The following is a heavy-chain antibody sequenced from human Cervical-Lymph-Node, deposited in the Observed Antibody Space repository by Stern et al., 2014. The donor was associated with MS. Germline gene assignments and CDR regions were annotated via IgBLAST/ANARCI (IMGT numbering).Heavy chain of an antibody. J-gene: IGHJ5*02. CDR1: GGSISSCDYH. V-gene: IGHV4-30-4*01. CDR2: IYYSGST. Sequence: QVQLQESGPGLVKPSQTLSLTCTVSGGSISSCDYHWRWLRQPPGKGLEWIGYIYYSGSTYYNPSLKSRVTISVDTSKNQFSLKLSSVTAADTAVYYCASANCSSTSCPNWFDPWGQGTLVTVSS. CDR3: ASANCSSTSCPNWFDP. D-gene: IGHD2-2*01.